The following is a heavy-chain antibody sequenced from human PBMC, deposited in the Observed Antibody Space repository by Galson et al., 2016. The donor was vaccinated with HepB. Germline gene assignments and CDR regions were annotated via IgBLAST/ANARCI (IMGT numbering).Heavy chain of an antibody. J-gene: IGHJ4*02. CDR1: GYRFTSYG. V-gene: IGHV1-18*01. Sequence: SVKVSCKASGYRFTSYGISWVRQAPGQGLEWMGWISAYNSNTNYAQKFQGRVTMTTDTYTSTAYMELRGLRSDDTAVFYCARDSYSYGFPRAYYFEYWGQGTPVTVSS. D-gene: IGHD3-16*02. CDR3: ARDSYSYGFPRAYYFEY. CDR2: ISAYNSNT.